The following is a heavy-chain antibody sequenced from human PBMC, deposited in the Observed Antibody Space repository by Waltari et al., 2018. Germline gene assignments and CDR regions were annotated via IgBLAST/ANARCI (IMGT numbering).Heavy chain of an antibody. J-gene: IGHJ4*02. Sequence: EVQLEESGGDLVQPGGSLRLSCAASGFTFTTYEFNWVRQAPGKGLEWISYISNSGSTIYYANSVKGRFTISRDNAKNSLFLQMNNLRAEDTAIYYCSRGGTDFWTGGEDRYYFDYWGRGTMVTVSS. D-gene: IGHD3-3*01. V-gene: IGHV3-48*03. CDR1: GFTFTTYE. CDR3: SRGGTDFWTGGEDRYYFDY. CDR2: ISNSGSTI.